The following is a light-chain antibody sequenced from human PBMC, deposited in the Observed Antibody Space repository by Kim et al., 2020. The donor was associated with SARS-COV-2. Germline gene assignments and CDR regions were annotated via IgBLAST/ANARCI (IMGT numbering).Light chain of an antibody. CDR2: SAS. Sequence: EIVLTQSPGTLSLSPGERATLSFRASQSVSTTYLAWYQQKPGQAPRVLIYSASSRATGIPDRFSGSGSGTDFTLTISRLEPEDFAVYYCQQYGGGLAFGGGTKVDIK. CDR3: QQYGGGLA. CDR1: QSVSTTY. J-gene: IGKJ4*01. V-gene: IGKV3-20*01.